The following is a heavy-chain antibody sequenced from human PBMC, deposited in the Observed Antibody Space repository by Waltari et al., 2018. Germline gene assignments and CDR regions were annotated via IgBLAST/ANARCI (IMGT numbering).Heavy chain of an antibody. CDR3: TKSGNSMTSFNYFDP. D-gene: IGHD1-1*01. Sequence: QLQFHGSGPGPVSPSETLSLPCSVPGGSLPTNNYYWAWLGRSPEKGLEWLGSIHHRGSTYYSPSFRDRLSLSVDASKSQFSLRLTSVTAADTGIYYCTKSGNSMTSFNYFDPWGPGTLATVSS. V-gene: IGHV4-39*01. CDR1: GGSLPTNNYY. CDR2: IHHRGST. J-gene: IGHJ5*02.